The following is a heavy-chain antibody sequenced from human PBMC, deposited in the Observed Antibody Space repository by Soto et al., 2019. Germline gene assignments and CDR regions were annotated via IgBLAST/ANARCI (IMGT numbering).Heavy chain of an antibody. CDR2: VSSDGSNK. D-gene: IGHD3-10*01. CDR1: GFTFNTYA. CDR3: ARGAMTVLRGVDY. Sequence: QVHLEESGGGVVHPGRSLRLSCAASGFTFNTYAVHWVRQAPGKGLEWVAVVSSDGSNKYYSDSVKGRFSIPRDNSNNTLSLQMTSLRTENTAVYYCARGAMTVLRGVDYWGRGPLVTVSS. V-gene: IGHV3-30*04. J-gene: IGHJ4*02.